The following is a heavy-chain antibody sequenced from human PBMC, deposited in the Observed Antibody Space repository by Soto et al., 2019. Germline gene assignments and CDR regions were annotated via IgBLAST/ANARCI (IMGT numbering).Heavy chain of an antibody. Sequence: PGGSLRLSCAASGFTFSSYSMNWVRQAPGKGLEWVSYISSSSSTIYYADSVKGRFTISRDNAKNSLYLQMNSLRAEDTAVYYCARTSMITFGGAHDAFDIWGQGTMVTVSS. CDR1: GFTFSSYS. CDR3: ARTSMITFGGAHDAFDI. V-gene: IGHV3-48*01. CDR2: ISSSSSTI. D-gene: IGHD3-16*01. J-gene: IGHJ3*02.